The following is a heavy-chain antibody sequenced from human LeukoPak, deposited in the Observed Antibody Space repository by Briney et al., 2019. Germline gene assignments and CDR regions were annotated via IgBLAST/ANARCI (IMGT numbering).Heavy chain of an antibody. Sequence: PGRSLRLSCAASGFTFDDSAIHWVRQAPGKGLEWVSGISWNSGSIGYADSVKGRFTISRDNAKNSLYLQMDSLRAEDTALYYCAKGTSGSIYSSGWFWGQGTLVTVSS. CDR3: AKGTSGSIYSSGWF. D-gene: IGHD6-19*01. V-gene: IGHV3-9*01. CDR1: GFTFDDSA. J-gene: IGHJ4*02. CDR2: ISWNSGSI.